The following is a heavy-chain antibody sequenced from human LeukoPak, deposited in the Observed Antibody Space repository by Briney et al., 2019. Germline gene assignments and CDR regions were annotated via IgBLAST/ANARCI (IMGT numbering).Heavy chain of an antibody. CDR3: ATLSRRTDYYYYGMDV. V-gene: IGHV4-59*01. J-gene: IGHJ6*02. D-gene: IGHD1-1*01. Sequence: SETLSLTCTVSGGSISSYYWSWIRQPPGKGLEWIGYIYYSGSTNYNPSLKSRVTISVDTSKNQFSLKLSSVTAADTAVYYCATLSRRTDYYYYGMDVWGQGTTVTVSS. CDR1: GGSISSYY. CDR2: IYYSGST.